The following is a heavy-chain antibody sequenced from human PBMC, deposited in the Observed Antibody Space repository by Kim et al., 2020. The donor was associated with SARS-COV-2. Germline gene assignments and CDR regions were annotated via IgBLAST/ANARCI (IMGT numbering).Heavy chain of an antibody. CDR2: IWYDGSNK. J-gene: IGHJ5*02. CDR3: ARDGGPTVPHPFDP. CDR1: GFTFSSYG. Sequence: GGSLRLSCAASGFTFSSYGMHWVRQAPGKGLEWVAVIWYDGSNKYYADSVKGRFTISRDNSKNTLYLQMNSLRAEDTAVYYCARDGGPTVPHPFDPWGQGTLVTVSS. V-gene: IGHV3-33*08. D-gene: IGHD4-17*01.